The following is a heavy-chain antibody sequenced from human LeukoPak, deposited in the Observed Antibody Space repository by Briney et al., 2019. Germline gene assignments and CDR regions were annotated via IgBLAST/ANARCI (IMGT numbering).Heavy chain of an antibody. D-gene: IGHD1-26*01. CDR1: GYTFTGYY. J-gene: IGHJ4*02. Sequence: ASVKVSCKASGYTFTGYYMHWVRQAPGQGLEWMGGINPNSGGTNYAQKFQGRVAMTRDTSISTAYMELSRLRSDDTAVYYCAREWELRVGFDYWGQGTLVTVSS. CDR2: INPNSGGT. V-gene: IGHV1-2*02. CDR3: AREWELRVGFDY.